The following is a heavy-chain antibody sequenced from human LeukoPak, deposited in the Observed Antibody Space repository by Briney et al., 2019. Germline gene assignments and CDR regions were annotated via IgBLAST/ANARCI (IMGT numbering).Heavy chain of an antibody. J-gene: IGHJ4*02. CDR3: ARGGDGDIDY. Sequence: PGGSLRLSCAASGLTFTSHWMHSVRQAPGKGLVWVSRIHRDGSSPSYADSVKGRFTISRDNAKNTLYLQMNSLRAQDTAVYCYARGGDGDIDYWGQGTLVTVSS. CDR1: GLTFTSHW. CDR2: IHRDGSSP. V-gene: IGHV3-74*01.